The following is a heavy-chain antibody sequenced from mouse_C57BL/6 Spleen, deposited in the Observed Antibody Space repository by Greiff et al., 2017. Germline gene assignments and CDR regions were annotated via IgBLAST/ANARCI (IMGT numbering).Heavy chain of an antibody. V-gene: IGHV5-9-1*02. Sequence: EVQGVESGEGLVKPGGSLKLSCAASGFTFSSYAMSWVRQTPEKRLEWVAYISSGGDYIYYADTVKGRFTISRDNARNTLYLQMSSLKSEDTGMYYCTRDGGYFPYAMDYWGQGTSVTVSS. CDR2: ISSGGDYI. CDR1: GFTFSSYA. CDR3: TRDGGYFPYAMDY. J-gene: IGHJ4*01. D-gene: IGHD3-1*01.